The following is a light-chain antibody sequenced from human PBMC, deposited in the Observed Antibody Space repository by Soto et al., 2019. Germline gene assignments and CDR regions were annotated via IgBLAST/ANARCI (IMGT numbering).Light chain of an antibody. Sequence: QSAPSQPHSVSGSPGQSVTISCTGTSIDIAPYNYVSWYQQHPGKAPKLIIYEVSYRPSGISNRFSGSKSGNTASLTISGLQAEDEADYYCSSYTSSTNYVFGTGTKVTVL. V-gene: IGLV2-14*01. CDR2: EVS. J-gene: IGLJ1*01. CDR1: SIDIAPYNY. CDR3: SSYTSSTNYV.